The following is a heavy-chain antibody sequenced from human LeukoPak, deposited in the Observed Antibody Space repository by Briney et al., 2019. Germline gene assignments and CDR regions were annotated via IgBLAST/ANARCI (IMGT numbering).Heavy chain of an antibody. V-gene: IGHV4-59*01. CDR2: MQSSGNS. CDR3: ARDKRHSYGRYFAH. J-gene: IGHJ4*02. CDR1: GGSISTYH. Sequence: PSETLSLTCSVSGGSISTYHWNWVRERPGKGLEWIGYMQSSGNSNYNPSLKSRVFMSVDTSKNQFVLNLTSVTAADTAVYYCARDKRHSYGRYFAHWGQGMLVSVSS. D-gene: IGHD5-18*01.